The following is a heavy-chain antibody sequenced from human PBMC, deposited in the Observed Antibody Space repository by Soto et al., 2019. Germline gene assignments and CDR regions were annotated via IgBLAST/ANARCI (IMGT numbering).Heavy chain of an antibody. CDR1: GFTFGNYW. CDR3: ATAEVDY. V-gene: IGHV3-74*01. Sequence: GGSLRLSCAASGFTFGNYWMRWVRQAPGKGLEWVSRMNSDGSTTNYADSVKGRFTVSRDNARNTLHLQMNSLRAEDTAVYYCATAEVDYWGPGTLVTVSS. J-gene: IGHJ4*02. CDR2: MNSDGSTT.